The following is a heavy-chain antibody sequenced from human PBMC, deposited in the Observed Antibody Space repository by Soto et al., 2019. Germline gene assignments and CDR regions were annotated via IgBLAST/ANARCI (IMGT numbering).Heavy chain of an antibody. CDR3: AKDMSAPSRWYFDY. CDR1: GFTFGSYA. V-gene: IGHV3-23*01. Sequence: GSLRLSCAASGFTFGSYAMSWVRQAPGKGLEWVSAISGSGGSTYYADSVKGRFTISRDNSKNTLYLQMNSLRAEDTAVYYCAKDMSAPSRWYFDYWGQGTLVTVSS. D-gene: IGHD2-15*01. CDR2: ISGSGGST. J-gene: IGHJ4*02.